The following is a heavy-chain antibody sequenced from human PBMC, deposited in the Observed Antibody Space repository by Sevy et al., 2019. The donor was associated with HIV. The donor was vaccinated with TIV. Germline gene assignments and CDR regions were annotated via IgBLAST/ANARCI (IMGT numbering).Heavy chain of an antibody. Sequence: GGSLRLSCAASGFTFSSYWMSWVRQTPGKGLEWAANIKQDGSEKYYVDSVKGRFTISRDNAKNSLFLQMNSLRSEDTAVYYCARVRIWFFDYWGQGTLVTVSS. V-gene: IGHV3-7*01. CDR2: IKQDGSEK. J-gene: IGHJ4*02. CDR3: ARVRIWFFDY. CDR1: GFTFSSYW. D-gene: IGHD3-9*01.